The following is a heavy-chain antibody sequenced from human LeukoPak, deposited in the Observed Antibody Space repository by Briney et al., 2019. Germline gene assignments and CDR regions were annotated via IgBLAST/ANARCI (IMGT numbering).Heavy chain of an antibody. CDR2: LNPNSGGT. J-gene: IGHJ4*02. D-gene: IGHD3-22*01. Sequence: ASVKVSCKASGYTFTGYYMHWVRQAPGQGLEWMGWLNPNSGGTNYAQKFQGRVTMTRDTSISTAYMELSRLRSDDTAVYYCAREPNNYYDSSGYSGWGQGTLVTVSS. CDR1: GYTFTGYY. V-gene: IGHV1-2*02. CDR3: AREPNNYYDSSGYSG.